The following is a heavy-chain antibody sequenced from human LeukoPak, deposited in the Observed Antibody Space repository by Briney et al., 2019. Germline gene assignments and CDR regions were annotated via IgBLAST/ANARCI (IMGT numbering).Heavy chain of an antibody. CDR3: EREEGGDYDDTGLVY. V-gene: IGHV3-30*04. Sequence: GRSLRLSCAASGFTFSSYAMHWVRQAPGKGLEWVAVISYDGSNKYYADSVKGRFTISRDNSKNTLYLQMNSLRAEDTAVYYCEREEGGDYDDTGLVYWGHGTMVPVAS. J-gene: IGHJ4*01. CDR2: ISYDGSNK. D-gene: IGHD2-21*02. CDR1: GFTFSSYA.